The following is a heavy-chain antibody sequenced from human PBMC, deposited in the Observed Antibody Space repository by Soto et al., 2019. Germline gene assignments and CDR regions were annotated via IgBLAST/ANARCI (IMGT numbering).Heavy chain of an antibody. D-gene: IGHD5-12*01. V-gene: IGHV4-59*01. CDR1: GGSISSYY. CDR2: IYYSGST. CDR3: ARDISGYGYFDY. Sequence: QVQLQESGPGLVKPSETLSLTCTVSGGSISSYYWSWIRQPPGKGLEWIGYIYYSGSTNYNPSLKSRVTISVDTSKNQFSLKLSSVTAADTAVYYCARDISGYGYFDYWGQGTLVTVSS. J-gene: IGHJ4*02.